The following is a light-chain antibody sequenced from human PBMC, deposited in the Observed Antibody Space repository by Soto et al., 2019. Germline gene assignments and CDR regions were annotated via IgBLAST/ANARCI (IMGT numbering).Light chain of an antibody. CDR1: QSVRSSY. CDR2: GAS. V-gene: IGKV3-20*01. J-gene: IGKJ1*01. CDR3: QQYCDMWT. Sequence: EIVLTQSPGTLSLSPGERDTLNCRASQSVRSSYLAWYQQQPGQAPRLLIHGASRRATGIPDRFSGSGSGTDFTLTISRLAPEDFAVYFWQQYCDMWTVGQGTKVEIK.